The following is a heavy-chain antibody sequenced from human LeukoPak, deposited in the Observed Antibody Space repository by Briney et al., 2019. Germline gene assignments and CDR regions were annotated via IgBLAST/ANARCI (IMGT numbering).Heavy chain of an antibody. J-gene: IGHJ4*02. V-gene: IGHV3-21*04. CDR2: ITSSSSYI. Sequence: GGSLRLSCAASGFTFNSYSMNWVRQTPGKGLEWVSSITSSSSYIFYADSVKGRFTISRDNAKNSLYLQMNSLRSEDTAVYYCASTGYSSSWYHFDYWGQGTLVTVSS. CDR3: ASTGYSSSWYHFDY. D-gene: IGHD6-13*01. CDR1: GFTFNSYS.